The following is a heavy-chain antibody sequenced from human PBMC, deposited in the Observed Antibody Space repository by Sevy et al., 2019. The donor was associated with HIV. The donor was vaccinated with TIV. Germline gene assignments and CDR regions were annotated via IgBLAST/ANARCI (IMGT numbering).Heavy chain of an antibody. J-gene: IGHJ4*02. V-gene: IGHV3-48*01. CDR3: ARGRCSTSCYAFDY. D-gene: IGHD2-2*01. CDR1: GFTFSSYS. CDR2: ISSSSSTI. Sequence: GGSLRLSCAASGFTFSSYSMNWVRQAPGKGLEWVSYISSSSSTIYYADSVKDRFTISRDNAKNSLYLQMNSLRAEDTAVYYCARGRCSTSCYAFDYWGQGTLVTVSS.